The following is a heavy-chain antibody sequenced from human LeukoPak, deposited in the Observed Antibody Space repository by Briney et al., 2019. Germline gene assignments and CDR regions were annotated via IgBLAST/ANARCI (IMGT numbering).Heavy chain of an antibody. J-gene: IGHJ5*02. CDR3: ARGPSVTSIGGP. Sequence: PSETLSLTCTVSGGSIRSYYWSWIRQTPGKGLEWIGYIYDSGSTNYSPSLTSRVTISVDPSKKQFSLNLTSVTAADTAVYYCARGPSVTSIGGPWGQGTLVTVSA. CDR2: IYDSGST. D-gene: IGHD4-17*01. CDR1: GGSIRSYY. V-gene: IGHV4-59*01.